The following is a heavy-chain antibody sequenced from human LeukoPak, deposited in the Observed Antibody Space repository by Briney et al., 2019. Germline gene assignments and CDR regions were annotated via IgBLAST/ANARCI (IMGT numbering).Heavy chain of an antibody. CDR1: GYTFTSYY. J-gene: IGHJ4*02. D-gene: IGHD3-22*01. Sequence: GASVKVSCKASGYTFTSYYLHWVRPAPGQGLEWMGIINPNGGSTSNAQKFQGRVTMTRDTSTSTVYMELSRLRSEDTAVYYCARVRYYDNGGYSHFDYWGQGTLVTVSS. CDR2: INPNGGST. V-gene: IGHV1-46*01. CDR3: ARVRYYDNGGYSHFDY.